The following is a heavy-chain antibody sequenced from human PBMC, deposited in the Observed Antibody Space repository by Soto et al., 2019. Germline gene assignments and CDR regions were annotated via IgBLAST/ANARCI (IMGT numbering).Heavy chain of an antibody. V-gene: IGHV1-18*01. CDR1: GYMFPSYG. Sequence: QVPLVQSGAEVKKPGASLKVSCKASGYMFPSYGITWVRQAPGQGLEWMGWISGYNGNTNYAQKFQGRVTLTTDTSTTTVYLELTSLTSADTAVYYCARDQRKNVVVVPAAYYYYYMDVWGKGTTVTVSS. CDR3: ARDQRKNVVVVPAAYYYYYMDV. J-gene: IGHJ6*03. CDR2: ISGYNGNT. D-gene: IGHD2-2*01.